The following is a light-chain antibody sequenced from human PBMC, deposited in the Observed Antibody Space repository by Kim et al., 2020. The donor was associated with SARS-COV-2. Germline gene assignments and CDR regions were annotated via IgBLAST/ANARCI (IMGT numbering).Light chain of an antibody. J-gene: IGLJ3*02. CDR1: KLGDKY. CDR2: QDS. V-gene: IGLV3-1*01. Sequence: SYELTQRPSVSVSPGQTASITCSGDKLGDKYACWYQQKPGQSPVLVIYQDSKRPSGIPERFSGSNSGNTATLTISGTQAMDEADYYCQAWDSSILFGGGT. CDR3: QAWDSSIL.